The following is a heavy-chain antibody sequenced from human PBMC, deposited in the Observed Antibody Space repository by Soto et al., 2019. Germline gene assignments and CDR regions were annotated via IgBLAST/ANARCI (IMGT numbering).Heavy chain of an antibody. CDR1: GYTFTGYY. Sequence: RASVKVSCKASGYTFTGYYMHWVRQAPGQGLEWMGWINPNSGGTNYAQKFQGWVTMTRDTSISTAYMELSRLRSDDTAVYYCARAIAAAGAYYGMDVWGQGTTVTVSS. D-gene: IGHD6-13*01. V-gene: IGHV1-2*04. CDR3: ARAIAAAGAYYGMDV. CDR2: INPNSGGT. J-gene: IGHJ6*02.